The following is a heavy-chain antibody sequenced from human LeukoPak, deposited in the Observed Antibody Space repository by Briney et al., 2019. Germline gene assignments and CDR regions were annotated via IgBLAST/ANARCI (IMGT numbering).Heavy chain of an antibody. D-gene: IGHD1-1*01. CDR2: INAGNGDT. CDR1: GYTFTSYA. J-gene: IGHJ4*02. Sequence: ASVKVSCEASGYTFTSYAMHWVRRAPGQRLEWVGWINAGNGDTKYSQKFQGRVTIARDTSASTAYMELSSLGSEDTAVYYCARDRGGTGDFDYWGQGTLVTVSS. CDR3: ARDRGGTGDFDY. V-gene: IGHV1-3*01.